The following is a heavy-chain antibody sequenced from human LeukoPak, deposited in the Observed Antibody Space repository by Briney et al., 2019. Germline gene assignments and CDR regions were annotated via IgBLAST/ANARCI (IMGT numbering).Heavy chain of an antibody. CDR3: ATFARGFDY. CDR2: INHSGGIT. D-gene: IGHD2/OR15-2a*01. V-gene: IGHV1-46*01. Sequence: ASVKVSCKASGYTFTSYYMHWVRQAPGHGLEWMGIINHSGGITSNAQKFQGRVTMTRDTSTSTVYMELSSLRSEDTAVYYCATFARGFDYWGQGTLVTVSS. J-gene: IGHJ4*02. CDR1: GYTFTSYY.